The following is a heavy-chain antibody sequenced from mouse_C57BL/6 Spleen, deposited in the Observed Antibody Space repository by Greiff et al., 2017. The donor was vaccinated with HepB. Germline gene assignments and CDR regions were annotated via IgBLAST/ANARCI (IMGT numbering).Heavy chain of an antibody. Sequence: QVQLQQPGAELVKPGASVKVSCKASGYTFTSYWMHWVKQRPGQGLEWIGRIHPSDSDTNYNQKFKGKATLTVDKSSSTAYMQLSSLTSEDSAVYYCAMTPLYGSSYDAMDYWGQGTSVTVSS. CDR3: AMTPLYGSSYDAMDY. CDR1: GYTFTSYW. D-gene: IGHD1-1*01. J-gene: IGHJ4*01. CDR2: IHPSDSDT. V-gene: IGHV1-74*01.